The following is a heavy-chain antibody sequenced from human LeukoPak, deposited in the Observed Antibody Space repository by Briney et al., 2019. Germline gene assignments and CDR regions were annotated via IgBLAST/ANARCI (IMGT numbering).Heavy chain of an antibody. CDR3: AGDRYYYDSSGYWGFNY. Sequence: PGGSLRLSCAASGFTISSYWMSWVRQAPGKGLEWVANIKQDGSEKYYVDSVKGRFTISRDNAKNSLYLQMNSLRAEDTAVYYCAGDRYYYDSSGYWGFNYWGQGTLVTVSS. D-gene: IGHD3-22*01. J-gene: IGHJ4*02. CDR2: IKQDGSEK. V-gene: IGHV3-7*01. CDR1: GFTISSYW.